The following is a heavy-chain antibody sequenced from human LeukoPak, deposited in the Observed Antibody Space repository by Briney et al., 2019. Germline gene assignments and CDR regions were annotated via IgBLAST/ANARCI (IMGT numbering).Heavy chain of an antibody. CDR2: ISGSGGST. D-gene: IGHD6-19*01. J-gene: IGHJ4*02. Sequence: GGSLRLSCAASGFTFSSYAMNWVRQAPGKGLEWVSGISGSGGSTYYADSVKGRFTISRDNSKNTLYLQMNSLRAEDTAVYYCSGIAVAGIYWGQGTLVTVSS. CDR3: SGIAVAGIY. CDR1: GFTFSSYA. V-gene: IGHV3-23*01.